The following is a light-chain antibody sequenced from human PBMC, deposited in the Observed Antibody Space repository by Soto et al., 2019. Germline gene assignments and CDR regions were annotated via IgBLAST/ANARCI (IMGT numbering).Light chain of an antibody. CDR1: QSISRY. J-gene: IGKJ4*01. CDR3: QQYYSTPLT. Sequence: DIQMTQSPSSLSASVGDRVTITCRASQSISRYLNWYQQKPGKAPKLLIYAASSLKSGVPSRFSGSGSGTDFTLTISSLQAEDVAVYYCQQYYSTPLTFGGGTKVDIK. CDR2: AAS. V-gene: IGKV1-39*01.